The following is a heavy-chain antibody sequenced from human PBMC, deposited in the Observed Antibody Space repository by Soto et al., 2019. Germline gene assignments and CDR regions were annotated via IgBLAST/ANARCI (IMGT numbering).Heavy chain of an antibody. CDR1: GYTFTSYA. V-gene: IGHV1-3*01. D-gene: IGHD1-1*01. Sequence: ASVKVSCKASGYTFTSYAMHWVRQAPGQRLEWMGWINAGNGNTKYSQKFQGRVTITRDTSASTAYMELSILRSEDTAVYYCATGTTGGNNPNYYYGMDVWGQGTTVTVSS. CDR3: ATGTTGGNNPNYYYGMDV. CDR2: INAGNGNT. J-gene: IGHJ6*02.